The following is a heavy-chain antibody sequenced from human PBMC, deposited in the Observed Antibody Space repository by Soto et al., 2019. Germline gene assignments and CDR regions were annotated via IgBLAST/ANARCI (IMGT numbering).Heavy chain of an antibody. CDR2: IYYNGDT. J-gene: IGHJ6*02. Sequence: SETLSLTCTVLGGSISSGGYYWSWIRQHPGKGLEWIGYIYYNGDTHYNPSLKSRLSMSVDTSKNQFSLSLTSVTAADTAVYYCARRLDPDVWGQGTTVTVSS. CDR1: GGSISSGGYY. CDR3: ARRLDPDV. V-gene: IGHV4-31*03. D-gene: IGHD3-9*01.